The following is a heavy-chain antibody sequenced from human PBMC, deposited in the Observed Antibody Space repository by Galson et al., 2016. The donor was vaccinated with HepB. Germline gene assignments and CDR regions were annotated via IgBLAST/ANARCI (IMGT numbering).Heavy chain of an antibody. Sequence: SLRLSCAASGFIFSDYPMYWVRQAPGKGLEYVSGIGYEGETTHYADSVKGRFTVSRDNSKNMLYLHMSGLRLEDTALYYCAKVSGVTFIFDYWGQGTLVTVSS. V-gene: IGHV3-64D*06. CDR2: IGYEGETT. D-gene: IGHD2-8*01. CDR3: AKVSGVTFIFDY. J-gene: IGHJ4*02. CDR1: GFIFSDYP.